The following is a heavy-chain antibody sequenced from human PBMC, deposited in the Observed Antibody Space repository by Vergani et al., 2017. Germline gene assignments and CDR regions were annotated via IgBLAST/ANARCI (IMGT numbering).Heavy chain of an antibody. CDR2: ISHDGNKK. Sequence: QVRLVESGGGVVQPGRSLRLSCAASGFTFSNYGLHWVRQAPGQGLEWVAVISHDGNKKYYVDSVKGRFTISRDNSKNTLYLDMSSLRAEDTAVYYCVRDVRVSRTWGQGTLVAVSS. V-gene: IGHV3-30*03. J-gene: IGHJ3*01. CDR1: GFTFSNYG. CDR3: VRDVRVSRT.